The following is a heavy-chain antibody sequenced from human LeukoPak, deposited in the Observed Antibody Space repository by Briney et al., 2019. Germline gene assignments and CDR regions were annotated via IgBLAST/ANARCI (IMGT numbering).Heavy chain of an antibody. CDR3: ARADKYYDILTGFQFLYY. V-gene: IGHV1-18*01. CDR2: ISAYNGNT. Sequence: ASVKVSCKASGYTFTSNGISWVRQAPGQGLEWMGWISAYNGNTNYAQKLQGRVTMTTDTSTSTAYMELRSLRSDDTAVYYCARADKYYDILTGFQFLYYWGQGTLVTVSS. J-gene: IGHJ4*02. D-gene: IGHD3-9*01. CDR1: GYTFTSNG.